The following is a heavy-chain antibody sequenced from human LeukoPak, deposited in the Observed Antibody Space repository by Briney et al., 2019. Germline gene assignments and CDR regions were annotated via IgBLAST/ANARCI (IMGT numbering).Heavy chain of an antibody. D-gene: IGHD3-9*01. CDR3: ARGGLRYFDWSTNYYVDV. Sequence: SETLSLTCAVYGGSFSGYYWSWIRQPPGKGLEWIGEINHSGSTNYNPSLKSRVTISVDTSKSQFSLKLSSVTAADTAVYYCARGGLRYFDWSTNYYVDVWGKGTTVTISS. J-gene: IGHJ6*03. CDR1: GGSFSGYY. CDR2: INHSGST. V-gene: IGHV4-34*01.